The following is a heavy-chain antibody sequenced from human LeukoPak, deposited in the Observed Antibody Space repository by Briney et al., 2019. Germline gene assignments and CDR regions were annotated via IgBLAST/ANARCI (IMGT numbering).Heavy chain of an antibody. J-gene: IGHJ4*02. CDR3: ARVPSGYYVDY. D-gene: IGHD3-3*01. CDR2: IYHSGST. CDR1: GYSISSGYY. Sequence: PSETLSLTCAVSGYSISSGYYWGWIRHPPGKGLEWIGSIYHSGSTYYNPSLKSRVTISVDTSKNQFSLKLSSVTAADTAVYYCARVPSGYYVDYWGQGTLVTVSS. V-gene: IGHV4-38-2*01.